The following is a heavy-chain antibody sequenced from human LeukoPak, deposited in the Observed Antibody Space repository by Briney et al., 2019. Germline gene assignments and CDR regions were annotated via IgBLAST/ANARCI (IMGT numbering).Heavy chain of an antibody. CDR3: ARKDIAVAGTGFDY. J-gene: IGHJ4*02. CDR1: GGSISSSNW. CDR2: IYHSGST. V-gene: IGHV4-4*02. Sequence: SGTLSLTCAVSGGSISSSNWWSWVRQPPGKGLEWIGEIYHSGSTNYNPSLKSRVTISVDKSKNQLSLKLSSVTAADTAVYYCARKDIAVAGTGFDYWGQGTLVTVSS. D-gene: IGHD6-19*01.